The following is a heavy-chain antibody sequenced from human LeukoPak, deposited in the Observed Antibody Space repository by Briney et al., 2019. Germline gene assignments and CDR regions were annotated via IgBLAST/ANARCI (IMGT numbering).Heavy chain of an antibody. D-gene: IGHD3-3*01. CDR2: INPNSGGT. CDR1: GYTFTGYY. CDR3: ARLSGYFPDYYYYYMDV. Sequence: ASVKVSCKASGYTFTGYYMHWVRQAPGHGLEWMGWINPNSGGTNYAQKFQGRVTMTRDTSISTAYMELSRLRSDDTAVYYCARLSGYFPDYYYYYMDVWGKGTTVTVSS. J-gene: IGHJ6*03. V-gene: IGHV1-2*02.